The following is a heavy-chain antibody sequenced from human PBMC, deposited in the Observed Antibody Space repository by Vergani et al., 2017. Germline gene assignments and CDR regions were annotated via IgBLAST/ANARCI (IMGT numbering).Heavy chain of an antibody. J-gene: IGHJ3*02. D-gene: IGHD1-26*01. CDR2: ISSSGSTI. CDR3: AKWRWWEQESDAFDI. V-gene: IGHV3-48*03. CDR1: GFTFSSYE. Sequence: EVQLVESGGGLVQPGGSLRLSCAASGFTFSSYEMNWVRQAPGKGLEWVSYISSSGSTIYYADSVKGRFTISRDNAKNSLYLQMNSLRAEDTAVYYCAKWRWWEQESDAFDIWGQGTMVTVSS.